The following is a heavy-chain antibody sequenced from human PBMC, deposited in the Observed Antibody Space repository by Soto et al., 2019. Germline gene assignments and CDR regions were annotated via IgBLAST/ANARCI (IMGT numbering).Heavy chain of an antibody. J-gene: IGHJ4*02. CDR3: AKQGYSYGYDD. Sequence: GESLKVSCQGSGNIFTTFWIAWGRQMPGEGLEWMGIIYPGDSDTRYSPSFQGQVTISADKSISTAYLHWSSLKASDTAMYYCAKQGYSYGYDDWSQGTLVTVSS. CDR1: GNIFTTFW. V-gene: IGHV5-51*01. D-gene: IGHD5-18*01. CDR2: IYPGDSDT.